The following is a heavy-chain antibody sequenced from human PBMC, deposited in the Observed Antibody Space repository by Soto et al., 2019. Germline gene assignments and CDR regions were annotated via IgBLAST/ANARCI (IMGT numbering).Heavy chain of an antibody. CDR1: GGSISSSSYY. Sequence: PSETLSLTCTVSGGSISSSSYYWGWIRQPPGKGLEWIGSIYYSGSTYYNPSLKSRVTISVDTSKNQFSLKLSSVTAADTAVYYCARLAVHSSGFIDYWGQGILFSVS. CDR2: IYYSGST. J-gene: IGHJ4*02. V-gene: IGHV4-39*01. CDR3: ARLAVHSSGFIDY. D-gene: IGHD6-19*01.